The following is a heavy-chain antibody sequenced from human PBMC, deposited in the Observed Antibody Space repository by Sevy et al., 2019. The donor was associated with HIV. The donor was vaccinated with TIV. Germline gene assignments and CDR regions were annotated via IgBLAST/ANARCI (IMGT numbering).Heavy chain of an antibody. CDR1: GFTFSSYA. Sequence: GGSLRLSCAASGFTFSSYAMRWVRQAPGKGLEWVSAISDSGGSTYYADSVKGLFTISRDNSKNTLYLLMNSLRAEDMAVYYCAKGGYYDSSGYLPFDYWGQGTLVTVSS. D-gene: IGHD3-22*01. CDR3: AKGGYYDSSGYLPFDY. CDR2: ISDSGGST. V-gene: IGHV3-23*01. J-gene: IGHJ4*02.